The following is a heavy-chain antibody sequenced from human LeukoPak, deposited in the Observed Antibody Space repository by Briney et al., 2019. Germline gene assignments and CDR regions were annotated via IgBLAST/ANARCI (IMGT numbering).Heavy chain of an antibody. Sequence: GGSLRLSCAASGFTFSSYWMSWVRQAPGKGLEWVANIKQDGSEKYYVDSVKGRFTISRDNAKNSLYLQMNSLRAEDTAVYYCARDKTYYDFWSGDLDYWGQGTLVTVSS. CDR1: GFTFSSYW. CDR3: ARDKTYYDFWSGDLDY. J-gene: IGHJ4*02. V-gene: IGHV3-7*01. CDR2: IKQDGSEK. D-gene: IGHD3-3*01.